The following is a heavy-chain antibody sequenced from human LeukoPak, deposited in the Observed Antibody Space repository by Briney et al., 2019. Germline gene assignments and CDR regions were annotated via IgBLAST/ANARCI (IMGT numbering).Heavy chain of an antibody. CDR1: GGTFSSYA. J-gene: IGHJ4*02. CDR2: IIPIFGTA. Sequence: SVKVSCKASGGTFSSYAISWVRQAPGQGLEWMGGIIPIFGTANYAQKFQGRVTITADESTSTAYMELSSLRSEDTAVYYCARAASRAYGSSGYYYHPLDYWGQGTLVTVSS. V-gene: IGHV1-69*13. D-gene: IGHD3-22*01. CDR3: ARAASRAYGSSGYYYHPLDY.